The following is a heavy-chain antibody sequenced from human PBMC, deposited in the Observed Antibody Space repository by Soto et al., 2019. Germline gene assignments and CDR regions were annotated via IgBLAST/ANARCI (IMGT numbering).Heavy chain of an antibody. CDR3: ARARWIAGSYSVDY. V-gene: IGHV1-2*02. CDR2: VNPKNGGT. D-gene: IGHD5-12*01. J-gene: IGHJ4*02. CDR1: GYTFADHY. Sequence: QVQLVQSGAEVQKPGASVTVSCKASGYTFADHYIYWVRQAPGQGLDWMGWVNPKNGGTKYAQKFQGRVTMTTDTSISTAYLAVSTLTSAVTAVYFCARARWIAGSYSVDYWGQGTLVTVSS.